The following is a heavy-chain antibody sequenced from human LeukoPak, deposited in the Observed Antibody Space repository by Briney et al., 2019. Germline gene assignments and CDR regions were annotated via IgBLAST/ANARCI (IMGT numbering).Heavy chain of an antibody. V-gene: IGHV1-2*02. J-gene: IGHJ5*02. CDR3: ARERGSGWPNWFGP. CDR1: GYTFTGYY. CDR2: INPNSGGT. Sequence: ASVKVSCKASGYTFTGYYMHWVRQAPGQGLEWMGWINPNSGGTNYAQKFQGRVTMTRDTSISTAYMELSRLRSDDTAVYYCARERGSGWPNWFGPWGQGTLVTVSS. D-gene: IGHD6-19*01.